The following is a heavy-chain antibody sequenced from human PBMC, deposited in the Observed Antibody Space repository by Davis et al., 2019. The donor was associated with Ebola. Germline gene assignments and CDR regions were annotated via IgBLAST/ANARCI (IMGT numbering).Heavy chain of an antibody. D-gene: IGHD1-26*01. Sequence: MPGGSLRLSCTVSGGSISSSSYYWGWIRQPPGKGLEWIGSIYYSGSTYYNPSLKSRVTISVDTSKNQFSLKLSSVTAADTAVYYCARHRNGPWYGGYYWGQGTLVTVSS. CDR2: IYYSGST. CDR1: GGSISSSSYY. CDR3: ARHRNGPWYGGYY. V-gene: IGHV4-39*01. J-gene: IGHJ4*02.